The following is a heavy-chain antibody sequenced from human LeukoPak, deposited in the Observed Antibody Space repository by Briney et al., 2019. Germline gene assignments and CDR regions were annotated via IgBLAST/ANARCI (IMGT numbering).Heavy chain of an antibody. CDR3: ARGGWFGEKIFDY. D-gene: IGHD3-10*01. Sequence: PSETLSLTCAVSGGSFSGYYWSWIRQPPGKGLEWIGKINHSGSTNYNPSLKSRVTISVDTSKNQFSLKLSSVTAADTAVYYCARGGWFGEKIFDYWGQGTLVTVSS. J-gene: IGHJ4*02. CDR2: INHSGST. V-gene: IGHV4-34*01. CDR1: GGSFSGYY.